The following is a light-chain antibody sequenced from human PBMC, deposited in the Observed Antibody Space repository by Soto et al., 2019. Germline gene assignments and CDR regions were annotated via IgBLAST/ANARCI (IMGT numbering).Light chain of an antibody. CDR2: GAS. J-gene: IGKJ1*01. CDR1: QSVSSN. V-gene: IGKV3-15*01. Sequence: EIVMTQSPATLSVSPGERATLSCRASQSVSSNLAWYQQKPGQAPRLLIYGASTRATGIPARFSGSGSGTEFTLTISSLQCEDFAVYYWQQYNNWPRTFGQGTKVEIK. CDR3: QQYNNWPRT.